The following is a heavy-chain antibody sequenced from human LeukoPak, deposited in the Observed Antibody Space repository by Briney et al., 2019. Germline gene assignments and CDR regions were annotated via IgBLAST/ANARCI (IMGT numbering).Heavy chain of an antibody. CDR1: GGSIISSNW. J-gene: IGHJ4*02. CDR2: IYHSGTT. D-gene: IGHD2-15*01. CDR3: ARDPYCTGGSCYHRFDY. Sequence: PSETLSLTCTVSGGSIISSNWWSWVRQPPGKGLEWIGEIYHSGTTNYNPSLKSRVTISVDKSENQLSRKLSSVTAADTAVYFCARDPYCTGGSCYHRFDYWGQGTLVTVSS. V-gene: IGHV4-4*02.